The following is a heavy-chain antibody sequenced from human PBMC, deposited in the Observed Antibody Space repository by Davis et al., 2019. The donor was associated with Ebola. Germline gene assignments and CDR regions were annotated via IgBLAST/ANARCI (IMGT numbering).Heavy chain of an antibody. CDR1: GFTFSSYG. V-gene: IGHV3-30*18. D-gene: IGHD1-14*01. CDR3: AKSGVSLFYYYMDV. Sequence: PGGSLRLSCAASGFTFSSYGMHWVRQAPGKGLEWVAVISYDGSNKYYADSVKGRFTISRDNSKNTLYLQMNSLRAEDTAVYYCAKSGVSLFYYYMDVWGKGTTVTVSS. CDR2: ISYDGSNK. J-gene: IGHJ6*03.